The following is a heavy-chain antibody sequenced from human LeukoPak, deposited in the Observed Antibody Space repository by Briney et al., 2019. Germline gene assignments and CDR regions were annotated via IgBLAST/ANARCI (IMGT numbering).Heavy chain of an antibody. CDR1: GFTFSSYE. CDR3: ARLLRVGTAAGFDY. CDR2: ISSSGSTI. V-gene: IGHV3-48*03. D-gene: IGHD6-13*01. Sequence: GGSLRLSCAASGFTFSSYEMNWVRQAPGKGLEWVSYISSSGSTIYYADSVKGRFTISRDNSKNTLSLQMNSLRAEDTAVYYCARLLRVGTAAGFDYWGQGTLVTVSS. J-gene: IGHJ4*02.